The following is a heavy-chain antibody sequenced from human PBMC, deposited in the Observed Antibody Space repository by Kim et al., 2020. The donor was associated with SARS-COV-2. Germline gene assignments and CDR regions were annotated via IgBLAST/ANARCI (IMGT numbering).Heavy chain of an antibody. V-gene: IGHV4-4*02. CDR2: IYHSGST. CDR3: ARDYTSLAYCGGDCYSPWRYYFDY. J-gene: IGHJ4*02. Sequence: SETLSLTCAVSGGSISSSNWWSWVRQPPGKGLEWIGEIYHSGSTNYNPSLKSRVTISVDKSKNQFSLKLSSVTAADTAVYYCARDYTSLAYCGGDCYSPWRYYFDYWGQGTLVTVSS. CDR1: GGSISSSNW. D-gene: IGHD2-21*02.